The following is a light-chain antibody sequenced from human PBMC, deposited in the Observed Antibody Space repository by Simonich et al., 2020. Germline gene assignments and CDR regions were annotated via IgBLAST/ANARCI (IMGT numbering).Light chain of an antibody. CDR3: GADHGSGSNFVYV. CDR2: GGTGGIVG. Sequence: QPVLTQPPSASASLGASVTLTCTLSSGYSNYKVDWYQQRPGKGPRFVRRGGTGGIVGSKGEGIPYRFSVLGSGLNRYLTIKNIQEEDESDYHCGADHGSGSNFVYVFGTGTKVTVL. J-gene: IGLJ1*01. V-gene: IGLV9-49*01. CDR1: SGYSNYK.